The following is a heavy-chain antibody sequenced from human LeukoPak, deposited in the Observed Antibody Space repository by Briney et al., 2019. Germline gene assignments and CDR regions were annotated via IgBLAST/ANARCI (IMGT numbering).Heavy chain of an antibody. Sequence: RPSETLSLTCSVSGYYISSGYYWGWIRQPPGKGLEWIGSIFNNGKTYYSPSLRSRITMSVDMSKNQFSLRLSSVTAADTAVYFCARVRISGWPDFDYWGQGTLVTVSS. CDR2: IFNNGKT. V-gene: IGHV4-38-2*02. CDR1: GYYISSGYY. CDR3: ARVRISGWPDFDY. J-gene: IGHJ4*02. D-gene: IGHD6-19*01.